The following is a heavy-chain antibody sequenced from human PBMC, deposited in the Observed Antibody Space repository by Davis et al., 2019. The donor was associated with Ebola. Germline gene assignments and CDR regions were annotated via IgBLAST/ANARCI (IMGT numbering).Heavy chain of an antibody. V-gene: IGHV3-48*02. CDR3: ARRIIGDSRGGVDV. J-gene: IGHJ6*02. D-gene: IGHD4-17*01. CDR2: IGASNEGI. CDR1: KFTFSFHG. Sequence: PGGSLRLSCAASKFTFSFHGMYWVRQTQGKGLEWLSYIGASNEGINYAGSVKDRFTISRDNAKDSLYLDMNSLRDEDTAVYYCARRIIGDSRGGVDVWGQGTTVSVSS.